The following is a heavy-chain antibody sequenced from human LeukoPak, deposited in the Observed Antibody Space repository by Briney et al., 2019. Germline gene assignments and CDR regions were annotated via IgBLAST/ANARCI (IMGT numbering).Heavy chain of an antibody. Sequence: GGSLRLSCAASGFTFSILAMNWVRQAPGKGLEWVSSISSSSSYIYYADSVKGRFTISRDNSKNTLYLQVNSLRAEDTAVYYCAKGGKWDVTPFDYWGQGTLVTVSS. D-gene: IGHD1-26*01. J-gene: IGHJ4*02. CDR1: GFTFSILA. V-gene: IGHV3-23*01. CDR2: ISSSSSYI. CDR3: AKGGKWDVTPFDY.